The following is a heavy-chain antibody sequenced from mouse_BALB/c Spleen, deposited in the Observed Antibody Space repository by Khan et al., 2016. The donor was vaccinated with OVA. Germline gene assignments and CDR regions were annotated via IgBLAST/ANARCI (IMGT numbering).Heavy chain of an antibody. J-gene: IGHJ3*01. CDR2: IFPGSVST. Sequence: VQLQESGGDLMKPGASVKISCKATGYTFSSYWIEWVKQRPGHGLEWIGQIFPGSVSTTYTEKFKGKATFTADTSSNTAYMQLSSLTSEDSAVYYCARGGYGGFAYWSQGTLVTVSA. CDR3: ARGGYGGFAY. D-gene: IGHD2-2*01. CDR1: GYTFSSYW. V-gene: IGHV1-9*01.